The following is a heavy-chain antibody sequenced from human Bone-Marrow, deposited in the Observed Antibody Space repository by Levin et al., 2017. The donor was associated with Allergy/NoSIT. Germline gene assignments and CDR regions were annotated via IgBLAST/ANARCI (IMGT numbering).Heavy chain of an antibody. CDR1: GGTFSSYA. J-gene: IGHJ4*02. CDR3: AKINWNLNYFDY. Sequence: SVKVSCKASGGTFSSYAISWVRQAPGQGLEWMGGIIPIFGTANYAQKFQGRVTITADESTSTAYMELSSLRSEDTAVYYCAKINWNLNYFDYWGQGTLVTVSS. CDR2: IIPIFGTA. D-gene: IGHD1-20*01. V-gene: IGHV1-69*13.